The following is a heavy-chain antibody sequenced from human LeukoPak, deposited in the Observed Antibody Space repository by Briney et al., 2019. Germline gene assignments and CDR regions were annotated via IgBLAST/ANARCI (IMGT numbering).Heavy chain of an antibody. CDR2: IYTGGGT. CDR1: GFTVRSNY. CDR3: ASPNYPLGYFDY. V-gene: IGHV3-66*02. J-gene: IGHJ4*02. Sequence: GGSLRLSCAASGFTVRSNYMSWVRQAPEKRLEWVSVIYTGGGTYYADSVKGRFTISRDNSKNTLYLQMNSLRVEGTAVYYCASPNYPLGYFDYWGQGTLVTVSS. D-gene: IGHD4/OR15-4a*01.